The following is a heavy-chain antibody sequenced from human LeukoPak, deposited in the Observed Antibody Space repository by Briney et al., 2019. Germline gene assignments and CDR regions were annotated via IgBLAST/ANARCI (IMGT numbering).Heavy chain of an antibody. CDR3: ARNVAAAGLYYYGMDV. V-gene: IGHV3-48*02. CDR2: ISSSSSGTI. D-gene: IGHD6-13*01. J-gene: IGHJ6*02. CDR1: GFTFSSYT. Sequence: GGSLRLSCAASGFTFSSYTMNWVRQAPGKGLEWVSYISSSSSGTIYYADSVKGRFTISRDNAKNSLYLQMNSLRAEDTALYHCARNVAAAGLYYYGMDVWGQGTTVTVSS.